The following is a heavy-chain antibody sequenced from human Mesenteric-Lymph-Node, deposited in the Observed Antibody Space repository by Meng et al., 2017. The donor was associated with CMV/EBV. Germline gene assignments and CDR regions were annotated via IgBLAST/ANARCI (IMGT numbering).Heavy chain of an antibody. V-gene: IGHV3-11*04. D-gene: IGHD4-11*01. CDR2: ISLIGSNI. J-gene: IGHJ5*02. Sequence: GESLKISCAASGFTFSDYYMSWIRQAPGKGLEWVSYISLIGSNIFYADSVQGRFTISRDNAKNSLYLEMNSLRPEDTAVYHCARNSYDYSMGWVDPWGQGTLVTVSS. CDR3: ARNSYDYSMGWVDP. CDR1: GFTFSDYY.